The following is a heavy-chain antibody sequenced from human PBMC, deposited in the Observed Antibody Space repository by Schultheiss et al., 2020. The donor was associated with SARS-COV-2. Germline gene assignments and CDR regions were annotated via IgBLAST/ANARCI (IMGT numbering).Heavy chain of an antibody. D-gene: IGHD6-13*01. Sequence: SETLSLTCTVSGGSISSGDYYWSWIRQPPGKGLEWIGYIYYSGSTYYNPSLKSRVTISVDTSKNQFSLKLSSVTAADTAVYYCARQRSSSSSYGMDVWGQGTAVTVSS. CDR2: IYYSGST. CDR1: GGSISSGDYY. J-gene: IGHJ6*02. CDR3: ARQRSSSSSYGMDV. V-gene: IGHV4-30-4*01.